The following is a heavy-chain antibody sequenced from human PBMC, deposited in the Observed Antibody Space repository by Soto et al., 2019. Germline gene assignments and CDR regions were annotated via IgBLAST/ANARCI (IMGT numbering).Heavy chain of an antibody. D-gene: IGHD1-7*01. CDR2: ISTNGGST. J-gene: IGHJ1*01. V-gene: IGHV3-23*01. CDR1: GFTFSVYA. CDR3: AKYSELPYEAYLQQ. Sequence: GGSLRLSCAASGFTFSVYAMSWVRQGPGKGLEWVSAISTNGGSTFYADSLRGRFTISRDNSKSTLYLQMNNLRAEDTAIYYCAKYSELPYEAYLQQWGQGTLVTVSS.